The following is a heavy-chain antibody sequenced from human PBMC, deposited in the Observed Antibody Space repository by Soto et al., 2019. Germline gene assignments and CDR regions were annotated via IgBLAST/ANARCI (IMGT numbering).Heavy chain of an antibody. Sequence: SETLSLTCTVSGGSISSGGYYWSWIRQHPGKGLEWIGYIYYSGSTYYNPSLKSRVTISVDTSKNQFSLKLSSVTAADTAVYYWAREGIADYNWFDPWGQGTLVTVSS. CDR3: AREGIADYNWFDP. J-gene: IGHJ5*02. D-gene: IGHD6-13*01. CDR1: GGSISSGGYY. V-gene: IGHV4-31*03. CDR2: IYYSGST.